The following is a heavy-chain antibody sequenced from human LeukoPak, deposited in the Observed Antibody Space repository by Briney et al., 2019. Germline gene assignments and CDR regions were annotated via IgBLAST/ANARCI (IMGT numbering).Heavy chain of an antibody. CDR1: GFTFSSYA. Sequence: GGSLRLSCAASGFTFSSYAMSWVRQAPGKGLEWVSAINRSLGGAYYADSVKGRFTISRDNSKNTLYLQMNSLRAEDTAVYYCANEGDYVAYWGQGTLDTLSS. V-gene: IGHV3-23*01. CDR2: INRSLGGA. CDR3: ANEGDYVAY. J-gene: IGHJ4*02.